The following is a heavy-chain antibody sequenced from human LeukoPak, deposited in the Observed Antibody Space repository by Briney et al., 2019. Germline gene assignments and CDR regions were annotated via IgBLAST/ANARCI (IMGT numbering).Heavy chain of an antibody. Sequence: SETLSLTCTVSGGSLSSSSYYWGWIRQPPGKGLEWIGSIYYSGSTYYNPSLKSRVTISVDTSKNQFSLKLSSVTAADTAVYYCARHGSCSSTSCYGVNWFDPWGQGTLVTVSS. CDR3: ARHGSCSSTSCYGVNWFDP. CDR1: GGSLSSSSYY. V-gene: IGHV4-39*01. J-gene: IGHJ5*02. D-gene: IGHD2-2*01. CDR2: IYYSGST.